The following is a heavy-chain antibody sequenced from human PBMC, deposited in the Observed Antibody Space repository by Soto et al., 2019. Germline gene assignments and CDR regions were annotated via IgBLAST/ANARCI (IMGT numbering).Heavy chain of an antibody. V-gene: IGHV1-2*04. Sequence: ASVKVSCKASGYTFTGYYMHWVRQAPGQGLEWMGWINPNSGGTNYAQNFQGWVTMTRDTSISTAYMGLSRLISDDTAVYYCATVPGLRFLKWLPASFDYWGQGTLVTVAS. J-gene: IGHJ4*02. CDR1: GYTFTGYY. CDR3: ATVPGLRFLKWLPASFDY. CDR2: INPNSGGT. D-gene: IGHD3-3*01.